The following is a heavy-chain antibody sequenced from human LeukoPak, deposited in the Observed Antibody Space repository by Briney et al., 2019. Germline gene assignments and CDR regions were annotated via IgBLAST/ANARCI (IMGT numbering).Heavy chain of an antibody. CDR3: ARDRTPHHNWDDAVGLRF. J-gene: IGHJ1*01. CDR1: GFTFNTYG. D-gene: IGHD1-20*01. CDR2: IWPGESKE. V-gene: IGHV3-33*01. Sequence: GGSLRLSCAASGFTFNTYGMHWVRQAPGKGLEWVAVIWPGESKEHYADSVNDRFTISRDTSKNTLYLQMSSLRVEDTAVYYCARDRTPHHNWDDAVGLRFWGQGTLVTVSS.